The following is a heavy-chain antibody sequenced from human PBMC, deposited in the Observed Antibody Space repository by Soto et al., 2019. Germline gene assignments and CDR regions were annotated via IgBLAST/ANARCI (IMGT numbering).Heavy chain of an antibody. CDR1: GYTFTSYW. CDR3: AATGYTYGYHFDH. Sequence: ESLKISCKASGYTFTSYWITLVRQMPGRGLEWMGRIDPSDSSTNYSPSFQGHVTISTDKSITTAHLQWSSLKVSDTAMYYCAATGYTYGYHFDHWGQGTQVTVSS. J-gene: IGHJ4*02. CDR2: IDPSDSST. D-gene: IGHD5-18*01. V-gene: IGHV5-10-1*01.